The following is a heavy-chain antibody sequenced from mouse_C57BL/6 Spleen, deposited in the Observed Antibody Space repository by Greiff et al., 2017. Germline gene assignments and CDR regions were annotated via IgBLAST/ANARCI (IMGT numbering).Heavy chain of an antibody. V-gene: IGHV1-80*01. CDR2: IYPGDGDT. Sequence: QVQLQQSGAELVKPGASVKISCKASGYAFSSYWMNWVKQRPGKGLEWIGQIYPGDGDTNYNGKFKGKATLTADKSSSTAYMQLSSLTSEDSAVYFCARSAQIYYGYGPFAYWGQGTLVTVSA. CDR3: ARSAQIYYGYGPFAY. D-gene: IGHD2-2*01. CDR1: GYAFSSYW. J-gene: IGHJ3*01.